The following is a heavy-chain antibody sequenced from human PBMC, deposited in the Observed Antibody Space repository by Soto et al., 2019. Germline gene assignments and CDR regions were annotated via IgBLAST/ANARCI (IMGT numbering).Heavy chain of an antibody. D-gene: IGHD3-16*01. CDR3: ARVPTGRYGVWNY. CDR1: GFTFSIYW. J-gene: IGHJ4*02. Sequence: EVQLVESGGGLVQPEGSLRLSCAASGFTFSIYWIHWVRQAPGKGLLWVSRINPDGTTTTYADSVKGRFTISRDNAKNTLYLQMNSLRGDDTAVYYCARVPTGRYGVWNYWGQGTLVTVSS. V-gene: IGHV3-74*01. CDR2: INPDGTTT.